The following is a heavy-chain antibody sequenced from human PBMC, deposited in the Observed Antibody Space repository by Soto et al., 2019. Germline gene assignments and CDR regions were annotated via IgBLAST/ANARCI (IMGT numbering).Heavy chain of an antibody. CDR1: GYTFSDYY. D-gene: IGHD3-3*01. V-gene: IGHV3-11*01. Sequence: QVQLVESGGDLVKPGGSLRLSCAASGYTFSDYYMSWIRQAPGKGLEWISYIDTSGTKIYYADSVKGRFTITRDNAKNSLYLEMNSLRDDDTAVYYCASHYDMWSGYLSPVDYWGQGTRVTVSS. CDR3: ASHYDMWSGYLSPVDY. J-gene: IGHJ4*02. CDR2: IDTSGTKI.